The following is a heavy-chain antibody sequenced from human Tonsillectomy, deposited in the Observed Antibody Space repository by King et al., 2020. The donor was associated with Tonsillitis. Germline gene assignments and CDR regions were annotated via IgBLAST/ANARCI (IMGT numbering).Heavy chain of an antibody. CDR1: GDSFIYYW. V-gene: IGHV5-10-1*03. J-gene: IGHJ4*02. CDR2: INPSDSYS. D-gene: IGHD3-10*01. Sequence: VQLVESGTEVKKPGESLRISCKTSGDSFIYYWITWVRQMPGEGLEWLARINPSDSYSTYDPSFLGHVTVSVDKSISTAYLQWTSLRASDTATYYCAREGFGEHFDQWGQGTLVTVSS. CDR3: AREGFGEHFDQ.